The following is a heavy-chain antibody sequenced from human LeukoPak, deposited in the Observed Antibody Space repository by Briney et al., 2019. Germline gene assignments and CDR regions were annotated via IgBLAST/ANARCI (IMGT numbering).Heavy chain of an antibody. CDR1: GFTFSSYA. V-gene: IGHV3-23*01. CDR2: ISADGAT. CDR3: AKGSDCNVTFCGPDY. J-gene: IGHJ4*02. D-gene: IGHD2/OR15-2a*01. Sequence: PGGSLRLSCAASGFTFSSYAMNWVRQAPGKGLEWVSGISADGATEYADSVKGRFTISRDNSRNTLFVQMNSLRAEDTAVYYCAKGSDCNVTFCGPDYWGQGTLVTVS.